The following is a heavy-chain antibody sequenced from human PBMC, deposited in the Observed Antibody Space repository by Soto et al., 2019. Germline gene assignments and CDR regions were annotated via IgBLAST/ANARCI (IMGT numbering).Heavy chain of an antibody. CDR1: GFTFSDYC. D-gene: IGHD2-2*01. J-gene: IGHJ6*03. CDR3: ARDYAPVPHYYYYMDV. CDR2: ISSSGSTI. Sequence: QVQLVESGGGLVKPGGSLRLSCAASGFTFSDYCMSWIRQAPGKGLEWVSYISSSGSTIYYADSVKGRFTISRDNAKNSLYLQMNSLRAEDTAVYHCARDYAPVPHYYYYMDVWGKGTTVTVS. V-gene: IGHV3-11*01.